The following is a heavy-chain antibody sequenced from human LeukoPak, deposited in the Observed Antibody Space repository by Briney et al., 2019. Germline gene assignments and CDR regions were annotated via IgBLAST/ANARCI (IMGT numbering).Heavy chain of an antibody. CDR1: GFTFSSYA. CDR2: ISGSGGST. D-gene: IGHD6-6*01. J-gene: IGHJ4*02. Sequence: GRSLRLSCAASGFTFSSYAMSWVRQAPGKGLEWVSAISGSGGSTYYADSVKGRFTISRDNSKNTLYLQMNSLRAEDTAVYYCAKVYSSSSRGFDYWGQGTLVTVSS. V-gene: IGHV3-23*01. CDR3: AKVYSSSSRGFDY.